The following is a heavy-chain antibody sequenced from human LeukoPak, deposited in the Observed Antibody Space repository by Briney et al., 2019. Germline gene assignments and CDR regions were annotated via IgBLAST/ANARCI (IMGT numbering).Heavy chain of an antibody. V-gene: IGHV3-30*02. D-gene: IGHD3-10*01. Sequence: PGGSLRLSCAASGFTFGSYGMHWVRQAPGKGLEWVAFIRYDGSNKYYADSVKGRFTISRDNSKNTLYLQMNSLRAEDTAVYYCAKFAGYGSGSYPSQDYYYYGMDVWGQGTTVTVSS. CDR3: AKFAGYGSGSYPSQDYYYYGMDV. CDR2: IRYDGSNK. CDR1: GFTFGSYG. J-gene: IGHJ6*02.